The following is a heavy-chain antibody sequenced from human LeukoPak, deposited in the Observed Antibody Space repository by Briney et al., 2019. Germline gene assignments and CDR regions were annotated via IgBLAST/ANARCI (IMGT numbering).Heavy chain of an antibody. D-gene: IGHD2-8*01. CDR1: GGSISSYY. Sequence: SETLSLTCTVSGGSISSYYWSWIRQPPGKGLEWIGYIYDSGSTNYNPSLKSRVTISVDTSKNHFSLKLSSVTAADTAVYYCARMVIGFDPWGQGTLVTVSS. CDR2: IYDSGST. CDR3: ARMVIGFDP. J-gene: IGHJ5*02. V-gene: IGHV4-59*01.